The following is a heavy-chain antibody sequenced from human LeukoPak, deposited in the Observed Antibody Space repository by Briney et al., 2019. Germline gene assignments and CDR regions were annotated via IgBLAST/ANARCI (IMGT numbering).Heavy chain of an antibody. CDR2: INHSGST. V-gene: IGHV4-34*01. J-gene: IGHJ4*02. D-gene: IGHD1-26*01. Sequence: SETLSLTCAVYGGSFSGYYWSWIRQPPGKGLEWIGEINHSGSTNYNPSLKSRVTISVDTSKNQFSLKLSSVTAADTAVYYCAISSGSYFNFDYWGQGTLVTVSS. CDR3: AISSGSYFNFDY. CDR1: GGSFSGYY.